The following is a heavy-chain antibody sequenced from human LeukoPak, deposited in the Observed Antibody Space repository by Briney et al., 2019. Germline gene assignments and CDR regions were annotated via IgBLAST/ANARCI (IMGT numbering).Heavy chain of an antibody. CDR3: AKNRGATWWDLVDY. Sequence: ASVKVSCKASGHTFTNFGITWVRQAAGQGLEWMGWIEADSGNTNYAQKFQGRVTLSIDTSTGTAYIELRTLGSDDTAVYFCAKNRGATWWDLVDYWGQGTLVTVSS. J-gene: IGHJ4*02. CDR1: GHTFTNFG. CDR2: IEADSGNT. V-gene: IGHV1-18*01. D-gene: IGHD1-26*01.